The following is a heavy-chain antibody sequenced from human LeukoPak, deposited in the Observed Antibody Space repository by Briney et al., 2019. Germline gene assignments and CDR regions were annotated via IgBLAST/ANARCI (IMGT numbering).Heavy chain of an antibody. V-gene: IGHV3-7*01. Sequence: GGSLRLSCAASEFTFNRYWMSWVRQAPGKGLEWVANIKQDGSEKYYVDSVKGRFTISRDNAKNSLYLQMNSLRAEDTAMYYCARDLYRIVVVPHYFDYWGQGTLVTVSS. CDR1: EFTFNRYW. CDR3: ARDLYRIVVVPHYFDY. CDR2: IKQDGSEK. J-gene: IGHJ4*02. D-gene: IGHD3-22*01.